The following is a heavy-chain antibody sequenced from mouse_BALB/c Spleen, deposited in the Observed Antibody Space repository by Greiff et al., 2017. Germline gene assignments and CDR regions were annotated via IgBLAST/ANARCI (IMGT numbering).Heavy chain of an antibody. CDR3: NAAAGVDY. Sequence: VQLKESGAELVRSGASVKLSCTASGFNIKDYYMHWVKQRPEQGLEWIGWIDPENGDTEYAPKFQGKATMTADTSSNTAYLQLSSLTSEDTAVYYCNAAAGVDYGGQGTSVTVSS. CDR2: IDPENGDT. CDR1: GFNIKDYY. V-gene: IGHV14-4*02. J-gene: IGHJ4*01. D-gene: IGHD1-2*01.